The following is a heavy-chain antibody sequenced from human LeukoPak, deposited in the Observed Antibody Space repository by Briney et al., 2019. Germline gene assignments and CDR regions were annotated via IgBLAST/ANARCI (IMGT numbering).Heavy chain of an antibody. CDR3: RGPTQQWLYSGTDV. D-gene: IGHD5-18*01. J-gene: IGHJ6*02. CDR2: FRSKAYGGTT. V-gene: IGHV3-49*04. CDR1: GFTFGDHA. Sequence: PGGSLRLSCTASGFTFGDHAMSWVRQAPGEGLEWLGFFRSKAYGGTTEYAASAKGRFTISTADSKSIAYLQMNSLTTEDTAVYCSRGPTQQWLYSGTDVWGQGTTVIVSS.